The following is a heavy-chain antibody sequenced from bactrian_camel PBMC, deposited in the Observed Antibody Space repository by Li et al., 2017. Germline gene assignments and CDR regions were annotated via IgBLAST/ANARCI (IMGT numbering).Heavy chain of an antibody. J-gene: IGHJ4*01. CDR3: AAMCPSPGKLLGSDY. D-gene: IGHD6*01. CDR2: IDSGGST. Sequence: HVQLVESGGGSVEVGGSLRLSCAASGYTSDRSTCMAWFRQVPGKEREGVARIDSGGSTTYADSVKGRFTISRDNPKSTVHLQMNDLKIEDTAMYYCAAMCPSPGKLLGSDYWGQGTQVTVS. CDR1: GYTSDRSTC. V-gene: IGHV3S53*01.